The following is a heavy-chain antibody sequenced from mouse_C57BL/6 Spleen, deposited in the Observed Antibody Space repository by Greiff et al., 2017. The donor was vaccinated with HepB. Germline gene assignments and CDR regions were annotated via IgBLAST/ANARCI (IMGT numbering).Heavy chain of an antibody. CDR2: IYPGSGST. J-gene: IGHJ2*01. V-gene: IGHV1-55*01. D-gene: IGHD1-1*01. Sequence: QVQLQQPGAELVKPGASVKMSCKASGYTFTSYWITWVKQRPGQGLEWIGDIYPGSGSTNYNEKFKSKATLTVDTSSSTAYMQLSSLTSEDSAVYYCARGRDGSSYFDYWGQGTTLTVSS. CDR3: ARGRDGSSYFDY. CDR1: GYTFTSYW.